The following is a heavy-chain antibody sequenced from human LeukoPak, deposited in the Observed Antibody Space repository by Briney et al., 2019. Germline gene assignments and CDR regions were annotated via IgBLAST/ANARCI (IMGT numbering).Heavy chain of an antibody. Sequence: GGSLRLSCAASGFTFSGSNIHWVRQASGKGLEWGGRIRSKVNRYATTYAASVEGRFTISRDDSKNTAFLQMNSLKTEDTAVYYCTSSGGGYINAGTDFWGQGTPVTVSS. D-gene: IGHD5-12*01. CDR1: GFTFSGSN. J-gene: IGHJ4*02. CDR3: TSSGGGYINAGTDF. V-gene: IGHV3-73*01. CDR2: IRSKVNRYAT.